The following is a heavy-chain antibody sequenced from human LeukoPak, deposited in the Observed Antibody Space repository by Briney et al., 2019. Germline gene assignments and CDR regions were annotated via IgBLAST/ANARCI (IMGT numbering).Heavy chain of an antibody. J-gene: IGHJ3*02. CDR2: IYTSGST. D-gene: IGHD5-24*01. V-gene: IGHV4-4*07. CDR1: GGSISSYY. CDR3: ARERWVQLDAFDI. Sequence: SETLSLTCTVSGGSISSYYWSWIRQPAGKGLEWIGRIYTSGSTNYNPSLKSRVTISLDTSKNQFSLKVSSVTAADTAVYYCARERWVQLDAFDIWGPGTMVTVSS.